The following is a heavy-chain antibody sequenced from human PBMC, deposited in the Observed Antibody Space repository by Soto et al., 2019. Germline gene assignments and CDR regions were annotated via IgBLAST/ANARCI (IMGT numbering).Heavy chain of an antibody. CDR2: IYYSGST. Sequence: PSETLSLTCTVSGGSISSYYWSWIRQPPGKGLEWIGYIYYSGSTNYNPSLKSRVTISVDTSKNQFSLKLSSVTAADTAVYYCARGDYXDSSGAHPRGRYNWFDPWGQGTLVTVSS. CDR1: GGSISSYY. CDR3: ARGDYXDSSGAHPRGRYNWFDP. D-gene: IGHD3-22*01. V-gene: IGHV4-59*01. J-gene: IGHJ5*02.